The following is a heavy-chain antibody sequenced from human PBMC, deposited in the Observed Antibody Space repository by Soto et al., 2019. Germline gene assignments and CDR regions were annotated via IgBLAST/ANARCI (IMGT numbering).Heavy chain of an antibody. J-gene: IGHJ4*02. CDR1: VYTFTTYC. Sequence: GEPLKISCEGSVYTFTTYCIGWVRQMPGKGLEWMWRIDPKDSYTNYSPSFQGHVTISVDKSISNAYLQWSSLKASDSAIYYCARLGSYGTDYFDYWGQGTLVTVSS. V-gene: IGHV5-10-1*01. D-gene: IGHD5-18*01. CDR2: IDPKDSYT. CDR3: ARLGSYGTDYFDY.